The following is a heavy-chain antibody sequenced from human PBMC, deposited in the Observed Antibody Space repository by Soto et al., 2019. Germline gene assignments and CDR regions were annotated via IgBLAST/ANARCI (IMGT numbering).Heavy chain of an antibody. D-gene: IGHD6-13*01. CDR1: GFTFSDYY. CDR2: ISSSTSHT. Sequence: QVQLVESGGGLVKPGGSLRLPCAVSGFTFSDYYMTWIRQAPGKGLEWVSYISSSTSHTNYADSVKGRFTISRDNAKNSLFLQMKSLRAEDTAVYYCARGRGAAADYFDFWGQGTLVTVSS. V-gene: IGHV3-11*05. CDR3: ARGRGAAADYFDF. J-gene: IGHJ4*02.